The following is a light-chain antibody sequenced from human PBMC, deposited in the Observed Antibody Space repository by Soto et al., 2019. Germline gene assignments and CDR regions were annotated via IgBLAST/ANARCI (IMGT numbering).Light chain of an antibody. CDR1: QSVSSY. V-gene: IGKV3-11*01. CDR2: DAS. Sequence: ELTRSQATLTLSPRERATISGRASQSVSSYLAWYQQKPGQAPRLLIYDASNRATGIPARFSGSGSGTDFTLTICSLEPEDFAVYYCQQRSNWPGTFGEGTKVDIK. J-gene: IGKJ1*01. CDR3: QQRSNWPGT.